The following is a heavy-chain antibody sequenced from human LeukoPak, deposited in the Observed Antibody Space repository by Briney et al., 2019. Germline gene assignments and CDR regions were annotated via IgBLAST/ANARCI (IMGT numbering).Heavy chain of an antibody. CDR1: GFTFSSYG. CDR3: ACGSGYDALVDY. V-gene: IGHV3-23*01. Sequence: GGTLRLSCAASGFTFSSYGMSWVRQAPGKGLEWVSAISGSGGSTYYADSVKGRFTISRDNSKNTLYLQMNSLRAEDTAVYYCACGSGYDALVDYWGQGTLVTVSS. CDR2: ISGSGGST. J-gene: IGHJ4*02. D-gene: IGHD5-12*01.